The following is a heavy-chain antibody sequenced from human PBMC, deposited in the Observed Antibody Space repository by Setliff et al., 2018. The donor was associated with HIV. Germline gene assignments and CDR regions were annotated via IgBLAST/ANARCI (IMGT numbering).Heavy chain of an antibody. V-gene: IGHV4-31*03. CDR3: AREGKTALVTKYFDY. CDR1: GDSISGNFWTRNY. Sequence: SETLSLTCTVSGDSISGNFWTRNYWSWIRQYPGKGLEWIGYIDYSGSAFYNPSLKSRITISRDTSKNQFSLKMNSVTAADTAVYYCAREGKTALVTKYFDYWCHGKLVTVSS. D-gene: IGHD5-18*01. J-gene: IGHJ4*01. CDR2: IDYSGSA.